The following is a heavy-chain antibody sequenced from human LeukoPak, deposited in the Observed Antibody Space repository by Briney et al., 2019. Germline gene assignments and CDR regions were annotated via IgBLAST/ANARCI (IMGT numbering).Heavy chain of an antibody. CDR2: IYHSGST. CDR3: ARTLVGALDY. J-gene: IGHJ4*02. V-gene: IGHV4-38-2*02. CDR1: GYSISSGYY. D-gene: IGHD1-26*01. Sequence: SETLSLTCTVSGYSISSGYYWGWIRQPPGKGLEWIGSIYHSGSTYYNPSLKSRVTISVDTSKNQFSLKLSSVTAADTAVYYCARTLVGALDYWGQGTLDTVSS.